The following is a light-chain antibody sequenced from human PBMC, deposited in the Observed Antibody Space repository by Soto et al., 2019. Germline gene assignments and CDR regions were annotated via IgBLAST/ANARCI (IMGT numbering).Light chain of an antibody. J-gene: IGKJ5*01. V-gene: IGKV3-20*01. CDR2: GAS. CDR1: RSVSSY. CDR3: QQYGSSLIT. Sequence: EIVLTQSPGTLSLSPGESATLSCRASRSVSSYLAWYQQKPGQPPRLLMYGASSRATGIPDRFSGSGSGTDFTLTISRLEPEDFAMYYCQQYGSSLITFGQGTRLEIK.